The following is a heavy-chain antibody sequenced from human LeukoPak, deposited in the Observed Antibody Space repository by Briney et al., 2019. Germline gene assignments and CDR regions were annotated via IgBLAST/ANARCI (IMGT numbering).Heavy chain of an antibody. D-gene: IGHD1-14*01. CDR2: IYTSGSP. V-gene: IGHV4-4*07. CDR1: GGSISSYD. CDR3: ARATPPLYYYYYMDV. Sequence: PSETLSLTCTVSGGSISSYDWSWIRQPAGKGLEWIGRIYTSGSPNYNPSLKSRVTMSVDTSKNQFSLKLSSVTAADTAVYYCARATPPLYYYYYMDVWGKGTTVTVSS. J-gene: IGHJ6*03.